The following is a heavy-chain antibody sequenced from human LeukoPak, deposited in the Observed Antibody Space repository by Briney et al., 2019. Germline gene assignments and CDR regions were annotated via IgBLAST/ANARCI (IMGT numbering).Heavy chain of an antibody. CDR1: GGSISSYY. CDR3: ARSPAPTWYNWNDQGNWFDP. J-gene: IGHJ5*02. D-gene: IGHD1-20*01. Sequence: SETLSLTCTVSGGSISSYYWSWIRQPPGKGLEWIGYIYYSGSTNYNPSLKSRVTISVDTSKNQFSLKLSSVTAADTAVYYCARSPAPTWYNWNDQGNWFDPWGQGTLVTVSS. V-gene: IGHV4-59*08. CDR2: IYYSGST.